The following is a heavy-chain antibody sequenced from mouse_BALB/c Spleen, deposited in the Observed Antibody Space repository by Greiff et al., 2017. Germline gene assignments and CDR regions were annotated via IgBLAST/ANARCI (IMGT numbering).Heavy chain of an antibody. J-gene: IGHJ4*01. Sequence: DVQLQESGTVLARPGASVKMSCKASGYSFTSYWMHWVKQRPGQGLEWIGAIYPGNSDTSYNQKFKGKAKLTAVTSASTAYMELSSLTNEDSAVYYCTPLITTAKVDYAMDYWGQGTSVTVSS. CDR2: IYPGNSDT. D-gene: IGHD1-2*01. V-gene: IGHV1-5*01. CDR3: TPLITTAKVDYAMDY. CDR1: GYSFTSYW.